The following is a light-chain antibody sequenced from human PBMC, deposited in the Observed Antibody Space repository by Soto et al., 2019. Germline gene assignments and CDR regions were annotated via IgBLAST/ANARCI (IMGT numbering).Light chain of an antibody. CDR1: QSVSSK. V-gene: IGKV3-15*01. CDR2: GAS. J-gene: IGKJ2*01. CDR3: QQYNDWPPFT. Sequence: ETVMTQSPATLSVSPGEGATLSCRASQSVSSKLAWFQQKPGQAPRLLIYGASTRATGIPARFSGSGSGTAFTLTISGPQSEDFAVYYCQQYNDWPPFTFGQGTKLEIK.